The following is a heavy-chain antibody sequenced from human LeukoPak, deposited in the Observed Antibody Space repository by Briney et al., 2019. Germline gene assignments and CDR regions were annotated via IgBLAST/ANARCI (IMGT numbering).Heavy chain of an antibody. V-gene: IGHV4-39*07. D-gene: IGHD3-10*01. CDR3: ATFRHAYYYGSGSSKYFQH. CDR2: IYYSGST. J-gene: IGHJ1*01. CDR1: GGSISSSSYY. Sequence: SETLSLTCTVSGGSISSSSYYWGWIRQPPGKGLERIGSIYYSGSTYYNPSLKSRVTISVDTSKNQFSLKLSSVTAADTAVYYCATFRHAYYYGSGSSKYFQHWGQGTLVTVSS.